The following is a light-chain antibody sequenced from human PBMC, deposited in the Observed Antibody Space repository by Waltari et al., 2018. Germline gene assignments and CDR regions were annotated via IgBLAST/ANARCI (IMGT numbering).Light chain of an antibody. Sequence: DIQMTQSPSSLSASLGDRVTITCRASQGISNWLAWYQQKPGKAPKSLLYGASNLQSGAPSRFSGSGSGTDFTLTITNVQPEDFATYYCQQYDNYPITFGQGTRLEIK. J-gene: IGKJ5*01. CDR3: QQYDNYPIT. CDR2: GAS. CDR1: QGISNW. V-gene: IGKV1D-16*01.